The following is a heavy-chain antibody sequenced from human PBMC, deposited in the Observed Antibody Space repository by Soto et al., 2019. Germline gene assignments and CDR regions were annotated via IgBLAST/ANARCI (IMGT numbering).Heavy chain of an antibody. CDR2: IDPSDSRT. V-gene: IGHV5-10-1*01. D-gene: IGHD2-15*01. CDR3: AKGGGSCCFDN. CDR1: GYMFPIYH. Sequence: GESLKISCEASGYMFPIYHISWVRQMPGKGLEWVGKIDPSDSRTMYRPSSRARITISVDKSINTAYLEWGRLKASDTAVYYCAKGGGSCCFDNWGQGTLVTVSS. J-gene: IGHJ4*02.